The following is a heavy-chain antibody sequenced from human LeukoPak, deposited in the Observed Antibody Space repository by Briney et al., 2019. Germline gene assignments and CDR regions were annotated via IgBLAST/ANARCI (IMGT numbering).Heavy chain of an antibody. CDR3: ARDVYYGMDV. Sequence: SETLSLTCTVSGGSISSYYWSWIRQPPGKGLEWIGYIYYSGSTIYNPSLKSRVTISVDTSRNQFSLKLSSVTAADTAVYYCARDVYYGMDVWGQGTTVTVSS. V-gene: IGHV4-59*01. J-gene: IGHJ6*02. CDR1: GGSISSYY. CDR2: IYYSGST.